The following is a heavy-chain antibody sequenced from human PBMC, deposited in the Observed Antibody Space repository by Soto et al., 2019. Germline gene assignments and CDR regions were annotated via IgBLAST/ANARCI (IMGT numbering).Heavy chain of an antibody. CDR3: VVYGCSYGHGPLGF. Sequence: EVHLVQSGGGLVQPGGSLRLSCAASGFTVSDHYMPWVRQVPGKGLEWVSVISSGGSTYYADYVRGRFTISRDNNKNTLYNHMNSLRAEDTAVYYCVVYGCSYGHGPLGFWGQGTLVTVSS. CDR1: GFTVSDHY. D-gene: IGHD4-17*01. V-gene: IGHV3-66*01. CDR2: ISSGGST. J-gene: IGHJ4*02.